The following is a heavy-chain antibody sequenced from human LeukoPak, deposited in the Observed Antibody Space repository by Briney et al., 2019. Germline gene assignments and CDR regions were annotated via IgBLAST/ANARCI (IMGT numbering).Heavy chain of an antibody. Sequence: GGSLRLSCAASGFTFSSYAMHWVRQAPGKGLEWVAVISYDGSNKYYADSVKGRFTISRDNSKNTLYLQMNSLRAVDTAVYYCAREGDGYNLDYWGQGTLVTVSS. J-gene: IGHJ4*02. V-gene: IGHV3-30*01. D-gene: IGHD5-24*01. CDR2: ISYDGSNK. CDR1: GFTFSSYA. CDR3: AREGDGYNLDY.